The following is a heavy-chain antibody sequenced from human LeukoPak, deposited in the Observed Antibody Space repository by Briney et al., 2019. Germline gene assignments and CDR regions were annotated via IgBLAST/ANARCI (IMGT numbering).Heavy chain of an antibody. J-gene: IGHJ4*02. Sequence: ASVKVSFKASGYTFTIYDINWVRQATGQGLEWMGWMNPNSGNTGYAQKFQGRVTMTRNTSISTAYMELSSLRSEDTAVYYCARAGVQDIVVVVAATELDYWGQGTLVTVSS. V-gene: IGHV1-8*01. CDR2: MNPNSGNT. CDR3: ARAGVQDIVVVVAATELDY. D-gene: IGHD2-15*01. CDR1: GYTFTIYD.